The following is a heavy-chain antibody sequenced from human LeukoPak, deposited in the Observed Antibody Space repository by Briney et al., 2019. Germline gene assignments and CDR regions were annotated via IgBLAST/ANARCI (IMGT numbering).Heavy chain of an antibody. D-gene: IGHD2-15*01. CDR1: GFTFSSYS. Sequence: GGSLRLSCAASGFTFSSYSMNWVRQAPGKGLVWVSSISDSSSYIYYADSVKGRFTISRDNAKNSLYLHMNSLRAEDTAVYYCAREGGWNLPTLVYWGQGTLVTVSS. CDR3: AREGGWNLPTLVY. V-gene: IGHV3-21*06. J-gene: IGHJ4*02. CDR2: ISDSSSYI.